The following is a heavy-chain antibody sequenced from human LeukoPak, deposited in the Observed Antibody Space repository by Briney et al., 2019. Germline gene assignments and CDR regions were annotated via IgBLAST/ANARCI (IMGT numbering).Heavy chain of an antibody. J-gene: IGHJ4*02. V-gene: IGHV1-2*02. CDR3: ARGYHRIAVAGTAGH. Sequence: ASVKVSCKASGYTFTGYYMHWVRQAPGQGLEWMGWINPNSGGTNYAQKFQGRVTMTRDTSISTAYMELSRLRSDDTAVYYCARGYHRIAVAGTAGHWGQGTLVTVSS. D-gene: IGHD6-19*01. CDR1: GYTFTGYY. CDR2: INPNSGGT.